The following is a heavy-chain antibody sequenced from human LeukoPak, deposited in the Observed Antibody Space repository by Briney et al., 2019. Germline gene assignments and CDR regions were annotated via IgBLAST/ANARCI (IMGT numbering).Heavy chain of an antibody. V-gene: IGHV4-30-4*08. CDR2: IYYSGST. CDR1: GGSISSGDYY. D-gene: IGHD6-6*01. J-gene: IGHJ4*02. Sequence: PSETLSLTCTVSGGSISSGDYYWSWIRQPPGKGLEWIGYIYYSGSTYYNPSLESRVTISVDTSKNQFSLKLSSVTAADTAVYYCAREGTARPLDYWGQGTLVTVSS. CDR3: AREGTARPLDY.